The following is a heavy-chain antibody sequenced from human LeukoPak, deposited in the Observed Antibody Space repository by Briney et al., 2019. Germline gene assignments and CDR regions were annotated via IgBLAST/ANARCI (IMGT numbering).Heavy chain of an antibody. CDR1: GYTFTGYY. V-gene: IGHV1-2*02. CDR3: ARGARYCSSTSCQPSDWFDP. D-gene: IGHD2-2*01. J-gene: IGHJ5*02. CDR2: INPSSGGT. Sequence: ASVKVSCKASGYTFTGYYMHWVRQAPGQGLEWMGWINPSSGGTNYAQKFQGRVTMTRDTSISTAYMELSRLRSDDTAVYYCARGARYCSSTSCQPSDWFDPWGQGTLVTVSS.